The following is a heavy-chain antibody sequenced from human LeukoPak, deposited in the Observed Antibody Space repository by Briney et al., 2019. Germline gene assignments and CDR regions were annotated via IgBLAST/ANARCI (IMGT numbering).Heavy chain of an antibody. CDR1: GFTVRTNY. J-gene: IGHJ4*02. D-gene: IGHD6-6*01. CDR2: IYSGGST. V-gene: IGHV3-53*01. Sequence: GGSLTLTCAASGFTVRTNYMSWVRQAPGKGLEWVSVIYSGGSTYYADSVKGRFTISRDNSKNTLYLQMNSLRAEDTAVYYCAGQYSISNYFAQWARKTLVTVSS. CDR3: AGQYSISNYFAQ.